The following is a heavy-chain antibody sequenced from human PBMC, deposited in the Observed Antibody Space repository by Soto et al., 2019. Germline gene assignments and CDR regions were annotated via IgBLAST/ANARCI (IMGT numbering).Heavy chain of an antibody. CDR1: GFTVSSNY. Sequence: SGGSLRLSCAASGFTVSSNYMSWVRQAPGKGLEWVSVIYSGGSTYYADSVKGRFTISRDNSKNTLYLQMNSLRAEDTAVYYCARDKGGGAFDIWGQGTMVTVSS. V-gene: IGHV3-53*01. CDR2: IYSGGST. CDR3: ARDKGGGAFDI. D-gene: IGHD2-15*01. J-gene: IGHJ3*02.